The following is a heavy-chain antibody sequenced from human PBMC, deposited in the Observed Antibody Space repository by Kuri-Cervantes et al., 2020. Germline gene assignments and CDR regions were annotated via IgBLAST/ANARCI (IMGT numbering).Heavy chain of an antibody. J-gene: IGHJ5*02. CDR2: INPNSGGT. CDR3: ARELLGYCSGGSCPRFDP. CDR1: GYTFTGYY. D-gene: IGHD2-15*01. V-gene: IGHV1-2*02. Sequence: ASVKDSCKASGYTFTGYYMHWVRQAPGQGLEWMGWINPNSGGTNYAQKFQGRVTMTRDTSISTAYMELSRLRSDDTAVYYCARELLGYCSGGSCPRFDPWGQGTLVTVSS.